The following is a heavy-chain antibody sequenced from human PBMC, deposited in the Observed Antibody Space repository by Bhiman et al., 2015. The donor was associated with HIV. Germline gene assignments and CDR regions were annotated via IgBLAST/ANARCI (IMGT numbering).Heavy chain of an antibody. Sequence: EVQLVESGGGLVQPGRSLRLSCAASGFTFSSYAMHWVRQAPGKGLEYVSGISSDGGSTYYRNSVKGRFTISRDNSKNTLYLQMGSLRAEDMAVYYCASTDSGDLRYDGFDIWGQGTMVIVSS. CDR1: GFTFSSYA. J-gene: IGHJ3*02. D-gene: IGHD1-26*01. V-gene: IGHV3-64*01. CDR3: ASTDSGDLRYDGFDI. CDR2: ISSDGGST.